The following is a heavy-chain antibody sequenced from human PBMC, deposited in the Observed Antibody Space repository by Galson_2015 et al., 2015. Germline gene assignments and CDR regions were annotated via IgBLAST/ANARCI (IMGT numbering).Heavy chain of an antibody. D-gene: IGHD4-23*01. CDR1: GFTFSSYA. CDR2: ISGSGGST. CDR3: AKSSHTRDYGGNSIYYFDY. V-gene: IGHV3-23*01. Sequence: SLRLSCAASGFTFSSYAMSWVRQAPGKGLEWVSAISGSGGSTYYADSVKGRFTISRDNSKNTLYLQMNSLRAEDTAVYYCAKSSHTRDYGGNSIYYFDYWGQGTLVTVS. J-gene: IGHJ4*02.